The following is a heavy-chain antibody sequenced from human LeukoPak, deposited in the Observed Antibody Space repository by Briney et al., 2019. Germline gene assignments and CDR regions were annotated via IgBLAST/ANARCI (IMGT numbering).Heavy chain of an antibody. CDR2: ISYDGRNI. J-gene: IGHJ4*02. CDR3: AKGPLRGTAAAIDY. Sequence: GGSLRLSCAASGFDFHNYVIHWVRQAPGKGLEWVAVISYDGRNIHYPDSVKGRFTISRDISTDTLWLQMDSLRTEDTAVYYCAKGPLRGTAAAIDYWGQGTLVTVSS. D-gene: IGHD2-2*01. V-gene: IGHV3-30*18. CDR1: GFDFHNYV.